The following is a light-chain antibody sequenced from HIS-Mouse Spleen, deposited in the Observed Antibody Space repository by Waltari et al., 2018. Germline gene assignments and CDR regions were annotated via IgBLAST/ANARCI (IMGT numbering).Light chain of an antibody. J-gene: IGLJ3*02. CDR3: QSYDSSLSGWV. CDR2: GNS. V-gene: IGLV1-40*01. CDR1: SSNIGAGYD. Sequence: QSVLTQPPSVSGAPGQRVTIPCTGSSSNIGAGYDVHWSQQLPGTAPNLLIYGNSNRPSGVPDRFSGSKSGTSASLAITGLQAEDEADYYCQSYDSSLSGWVFGGGTKLTVL.